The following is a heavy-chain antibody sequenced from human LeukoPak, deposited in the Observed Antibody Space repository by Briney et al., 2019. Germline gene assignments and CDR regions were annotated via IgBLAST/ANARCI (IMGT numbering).Heavy chain of an antibody. CDR1: GGSISSYY. CDR3: ARDHPLYFGWPPPPNGMDV. V-gene: IGHV4-59*01. CDR2: IYYSGST. J-gene: IGHJ6*02. Sequence: SETLSLTCTVSGGSISSYYWSWIRQPPGKGLEWIGYIYYSGSTNYNPSLKSRVTISVDTSKNQFSLKLSSVTAADTAVYYCARDHPLYFGWPPPPNGMDVWGQGTTVTVSS. D-gene: IGHD3-9*01.